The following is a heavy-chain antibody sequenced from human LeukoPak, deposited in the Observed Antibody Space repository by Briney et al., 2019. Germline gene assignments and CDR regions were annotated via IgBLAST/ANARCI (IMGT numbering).Heavy chain of an antibody. Sequence: PGESLKISCKGSGYTFTSYGISWVRQAPGQGLEWMGWIHPSTGNPTYAQGFTGRFVFSLDTSVSTTYLQISSLKAEDTAVYFCARAFQSLGGLSLPDYWGQGTLVTVSS. CDR3: ARAFQSLGGLSLPDY. D-gene: IGHD3-16*02. J-gene: IGHJ4*02. CDR1: GYTFTSYG. V-gene: IGHV7-4-1*02. CDR2: IHPSTGNP.